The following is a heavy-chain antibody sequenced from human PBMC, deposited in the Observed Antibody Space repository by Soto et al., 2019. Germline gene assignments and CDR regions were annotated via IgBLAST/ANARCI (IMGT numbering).Heavy chain of an antibody. CDR2: IYPGDSDT. J-gene: IGHJ6*02. Sequence: GESLKISCKGSGYSFTSYWIGWVRQMPGKGLEWMGIIYPGDSDTRYSPSFQGQVTISADKSISTAYLQWSSLKASDTAMYYCAITQGYGYGSPYCYYGMDVWGQGTTVTVSS. V-gene: IGHV5-51*01. CDR3: AITQGYGYGSPYCYYGMDV. CDR1: GYSFTSYW. D-gene: IGHD5-18*01.